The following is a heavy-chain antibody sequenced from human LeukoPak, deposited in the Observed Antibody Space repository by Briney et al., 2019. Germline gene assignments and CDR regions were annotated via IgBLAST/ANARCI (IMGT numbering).Heavy chain of an antibody. CDR3: AYGYCTNGVCYPGY. CDR1: GGSISSGGYY. D-gene: IGHD2-8*01. J-gene: IGHJ4*02. Sequence: SETLSLTCTVSGGSISSGGYYWSWIRQPPGKGLEWIGYIYHTGSTYYNPSLKSRVTISVDGSMNHFSLKLSSVTPADTAVYYCAYGYCTNGVCYPGYWGQGTLVTVSS. V-gene: IGHV4-30-2*01. CDR2: IYHTGST.